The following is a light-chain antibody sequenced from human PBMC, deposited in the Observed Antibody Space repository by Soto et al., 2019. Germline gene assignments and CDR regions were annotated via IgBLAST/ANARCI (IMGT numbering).Light chain of an antibody. Sequence: DIQMTQSPSTLSASVGDRVTITCRASQSIDTWLAWYPQKPGKAPKLLIHKALILQSGVPSRFSGSASGTEFSLTISTLHPDDFATYYCQRYNDYQYVFGQGTKL. CDR1: QSIDTW. J-gene: IGKJ2*01. CDR2: KAL. V-gene: IGKV1-5*03. CDR3: QRYNDYQYV.